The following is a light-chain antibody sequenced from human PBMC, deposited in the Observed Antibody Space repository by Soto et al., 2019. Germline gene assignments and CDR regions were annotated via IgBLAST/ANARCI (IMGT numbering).Light chain of an antibody. CDR3: SSYTSSSTLYV. CDR1: SSDVGGYNY. Sequence: QSALTQPASVSGSPGQSITISFTGTSSDVGGYNYVSWYQHHPGKAPKLMIYDVSNRPSGVSNRFSGSKSGNTASLTISGLQAEDEADYYCSSYTSSSTLYVFGTGTKLTVL. V-gene: IGLV2-14*03. J-gene: IGLJ1*01. CDR2: DVS.